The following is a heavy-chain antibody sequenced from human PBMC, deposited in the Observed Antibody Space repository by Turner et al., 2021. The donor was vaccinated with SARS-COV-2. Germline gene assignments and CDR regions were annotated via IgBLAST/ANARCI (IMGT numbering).Heavy chain of an antibody. J-gene: IGHJ4*02. CDR1: GFTFSSYW. CDR2: IKQDASEI. V-gene: IGHV3-7*03. CDR3: ARGRFLEDY. D-gene: IGHD3-3*01. Sequence: EVQLVESGGALVQPGGSLGLSCAASGFTFSSYWLNWVRQAPGKGLEWVATIKQDASEIYYADSVKGRFTIFRDNANNSLHLQMNSLRAEDTGVYYCARGRFLEDYWGRGTLIAVSS.